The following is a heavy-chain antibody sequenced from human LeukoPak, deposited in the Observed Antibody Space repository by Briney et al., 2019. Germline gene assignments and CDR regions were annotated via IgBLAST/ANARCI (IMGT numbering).Heavy chain of an antibody. CDR2: ISLDGSNH. D-gene: IGHD3-10*01. Sequence: PGGSLRLSCEASGFIFREYALHWVRQAPGQGLEWLAIISLDGSNHYYADSVKGRFTISRDNSKNTLYLQMNSLRADDTAVYYCTRDRVSGQYYSDSFDTWGQGTMVTVSS. CDR1: GFIFREYA. J-gene: IGHJ3*02. CDR3: TRDRVSGQYYSDSFDT. V-gene: IGHV3-30*04.